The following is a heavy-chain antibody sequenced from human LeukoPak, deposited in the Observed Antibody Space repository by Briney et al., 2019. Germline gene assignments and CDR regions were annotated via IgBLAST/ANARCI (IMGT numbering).Heavy chain of an antibody. V-gene: IGHV1-18*01. CDR1: GYTFTNND. J-gene: IGHJ4*02. Sequence: ASVKVSCKASGYTFTNNDINWVRQATGQGLEWMGWISAYNGNTNYAQKLQGRVTMTTDTSTSTAYMELRSLRSDDTAVYYCARDSGSYSFDYWGQGTLVTVSS. D-gene: IGHD1-26*01. CDR3: ARDSGSYSFDY. CDR2: ISAYNGNT.